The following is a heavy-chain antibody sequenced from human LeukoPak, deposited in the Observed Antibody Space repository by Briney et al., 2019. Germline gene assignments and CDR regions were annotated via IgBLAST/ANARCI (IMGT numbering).Heavy chain of an antibody. V-gene: IGHV3-30-3*01. CDR2: ISYDGSNK. Sequence: TGRSLRLSCAASGFTFSSYAMHWVRQAPGKGLEWVAVISYDGSNKYYADSVKGRFTISRDNSRNTLYLEMNSLRGEDTAVYYCAKESPYRAPTRTYYFDYWGQGTLVTVSS. J-gene: IGHJ4*02. D-gene: IGHD1-14*01. CDR3: AKESPYRAPTRTYYFDY. CDR1: GFTFSSYA.